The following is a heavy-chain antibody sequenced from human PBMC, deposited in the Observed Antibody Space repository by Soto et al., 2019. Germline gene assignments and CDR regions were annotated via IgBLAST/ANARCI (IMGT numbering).Heavy chain of an antibody. D-gene: IGHD5-18*01. CDR2: ISGSGGST. Sequence: EVQLLESGGGLVQPGGSLRLSCAASGFTFSSYAMSWVRQAPGKGLEWVAAISGSGGSTYYADSVKGRFTISRDNSKNTLYLQKNRLRAEDTDVYYCAKDRSWIQLWPTEYYFDYGGQGTLFTVSS. CDR1: GFTFSSYA. J-gene: IGHJ4*02. V-gene: IGHV3-23*01. CDR3: AKDRSWIQLWPTEYYFDY.